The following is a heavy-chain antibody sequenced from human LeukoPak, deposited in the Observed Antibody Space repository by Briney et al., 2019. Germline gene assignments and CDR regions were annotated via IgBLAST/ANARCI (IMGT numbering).Heavy chain of an antibody. CDR1: GXTFSNYW. D-gene: IGHD2/OR15-2a*01. CDR2: INSDGTST. CDR3: AREFYAANDY. V-gene: IGHV3-74*01. Sequence: PGGSLRLSCAASGXTFSNYWVQWVRQAPGKGLVWVSRINSDGTSTGYADSVKGRFSTSRDNVKNTLYLQMNSLRAEDTALYYCAREFYAANDYWGQGTLVTVSS. J-gene: IGHJ4*02.